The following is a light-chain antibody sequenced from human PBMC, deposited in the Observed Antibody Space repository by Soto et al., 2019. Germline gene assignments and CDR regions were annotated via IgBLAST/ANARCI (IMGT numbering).Light chain of an antibody. CDR3: QQSYSTPFT. J-gene: IGKJ3*01. V-gene: IGKV1-39*01. Sequence: DIQMTQSPSSLSASLGDRVTITCRASQSINSYLTWFQQKPGKAPNLLIYAASSLQTGVPSRFSGSGSGTDFTLTISSLQPEDFATYYCQQSYSTPFTFGPGTKVDIE. CDR2: AAS. CDR1: QSINSY.